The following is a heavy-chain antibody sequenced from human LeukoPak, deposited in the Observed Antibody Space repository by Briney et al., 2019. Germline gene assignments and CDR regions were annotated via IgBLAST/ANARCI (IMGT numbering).Heavy chain of an antibody. D-gene: IGHD2-8*02. CDR2: IVVGSGNT. J-gene: IGHJ4*02. CDR1: GFTFTSSA. V-gene: IGHV1-58*02. Sequence: VASVKVSCKASGFTFTSSAMQWVRQARGQRLEWIGWIVVGSGNTNYAQKFRDRVTMTRDTSTSTVYMELSSLRSEDTAVYRCVREESGGYFDYWGQGTLVTVSS. CDR3: VREESGGYFDY.